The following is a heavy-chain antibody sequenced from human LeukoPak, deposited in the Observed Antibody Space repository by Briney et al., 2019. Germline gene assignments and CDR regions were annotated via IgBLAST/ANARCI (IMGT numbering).Heavy chain of an antibody. D-gene: IGHD2-2*01. Sequence: GGYLRLSCAASGFTFSSYGMHWVRQAPGKGLEWVAFIRYDGSNKYYADSVKGRFTISRDNSKNTLYLQMNSLRAEDTAVYYCAKDYCSSTSCYTFDYWGQGTLVTVSS. CDR2: IRYDGSNK. CDR3: AKDYCSSTSCYTFDY. CDR1: GFTFSSYG. V-gene: IGHV3-30*02. J-gene: IGHJ4*02.